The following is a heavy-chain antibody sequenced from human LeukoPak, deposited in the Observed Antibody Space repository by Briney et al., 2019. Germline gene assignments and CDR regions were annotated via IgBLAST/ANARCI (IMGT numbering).Heavy chain of an antibody. V-gene: IGHV3-23*01. CDR2: VDGRGSST. Sequence: PGGSLRLSCAASGFTFSSYALSWVRQAPGKGLEWVSAVDGRGSSTYYADSVKSRFTISRDNSNNTLYLQMNSLRAEDTAEYYCAKDLSGSGSYYPLDYWGQGTLVTVSS. D-gene: IGHD3-10*01. CDR1: GFTFSSYA. J-gene: IGHJ4*02. CDR3: AKDLSGSGSYYPLDY.